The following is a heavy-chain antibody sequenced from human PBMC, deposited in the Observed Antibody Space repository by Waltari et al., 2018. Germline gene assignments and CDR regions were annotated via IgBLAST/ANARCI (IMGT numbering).Heavy chain of an antibody. CDR3: AREYTPTAGAFDI. J-gene: IGHJ3*02. CDR1: GFTFSSYG. CDR2: IWYDGSNK. D-gene: IGHD2-15*01. Sequence: QVQLVESGGGVVQPGRSLRLSCAASGFTFSSYGMHWVRQAPGKGLEWVAVIWYDGSNKYYADAVKCRFTISRDNSKNTLYLQMNSLRAEDTAVYYCAREYTPTAGAFDIWGQGTMVTVSS. V-gene: IGHV3-33*01.